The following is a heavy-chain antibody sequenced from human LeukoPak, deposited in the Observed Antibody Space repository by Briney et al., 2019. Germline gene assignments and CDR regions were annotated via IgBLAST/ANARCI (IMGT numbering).Heavy chain of an antibody. CDR1: GFTFSNYW. V-gene: IGHV3-74*01. CDR2: ISSDGSST. Sequence: PGGSLRLSCAASGFTFSNYWMHWVRQAPGKGLVRVSRISSDGSSTIYADSVKGRFTISRDNSKNTLYLQMNSLRAEDTAVYYCASTATKEIGYCSSTSCSPFDYWGQGTRVTVSS. D-gene: IGHD2-2*01. J-gene: IGHJ4*02. CDR3: ASTATKEIGYCSSTSCSPFDY.